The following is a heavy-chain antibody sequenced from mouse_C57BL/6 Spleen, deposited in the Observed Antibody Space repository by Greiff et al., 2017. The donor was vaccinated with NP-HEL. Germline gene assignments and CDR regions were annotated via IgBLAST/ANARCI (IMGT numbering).Heavy chain of an antibody. D-gene: IGHD1-1*01. CDR1: GYAFSSSW. Sequence: QVQLQQSGPELVKPGASVKISCKASGYAFSSSWMNWVKQRPGKGLEWIGRIYPGDGDTNYNGKFKGKATLTADKSSSTAYMQLSSLTSEDSAVYFCARTTVVPYYFDYWGKGTTLTVSS. J-gene: IGHJ2*01. V-gene: IGHV1-82*01. CDR3: ARTTVVPYYFDY. CDR2: IYPGDGDT.